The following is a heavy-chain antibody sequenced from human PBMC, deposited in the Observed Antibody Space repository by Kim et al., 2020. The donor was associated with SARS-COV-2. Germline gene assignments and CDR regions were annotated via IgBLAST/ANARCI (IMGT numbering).Heavy chain of an antibody. CDR3: AREGYSSDDYYMDV. D-gene: IGHD5-12*01. J-gene: IGHJ6*03. V-gene: IGHV3-33*01. Sequence: YAASGKGRFTISRDNSKNTLYLQMNSLRAEDTAVYYCAREGYSSDDYYMDVWGKGTTVTVSS.